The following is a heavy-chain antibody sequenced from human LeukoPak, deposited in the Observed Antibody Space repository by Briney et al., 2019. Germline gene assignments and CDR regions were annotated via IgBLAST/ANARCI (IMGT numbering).Heavy chain of an antibody. CDR2: ISYDGSNK. CDR3: ARREGGTTLDY. J-gene: IGHJ4*02. Sequence: GGSLRLSCAASGFTFSSYAMSWVRQAPGKGLEGVAVISYDGSNKYYVASVKGRFTISRDNSKNTLYLQMNSLRTEDTAVYYCARREGGTTLDYWGQGTLVTVSS. V-gene: IGHV3-30*04. CDR1: GFTFSSYA. D-gene: IGHD1-26*01.